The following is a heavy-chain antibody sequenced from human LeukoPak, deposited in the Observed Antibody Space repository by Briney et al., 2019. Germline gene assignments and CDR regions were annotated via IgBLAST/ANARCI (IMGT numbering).Heavy chain of an antibody. CDR3: ARKLRVTMIVVVKGPFDY. CDR1: GFTFSSYW. V-gene: IGHV3-7*01. Sequence: PGGSLRLSCAASGFTFSSYWMSWVRQAPGKGLEWVANIKQDGSEKYYVDSVKGRFTISRDNAKNSLYLQMNSLRAEDTAVYYCARKLRVTMIVVVKGPFDYWGQGTLVTVSS. D-gene: IGHD3-22*01. CDR2: IKQDGSEK. J-gene: IGHJ4*02.